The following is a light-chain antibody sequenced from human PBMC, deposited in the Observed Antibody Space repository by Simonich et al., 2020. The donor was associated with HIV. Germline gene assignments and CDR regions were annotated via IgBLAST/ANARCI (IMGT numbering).Light chain of an antibody. J-gene: IGKJ1*01. CDR2: WAS. CDR3: QQYYITPWT. Sequence: DIVMTQSPDSLAVSLGARATITCKSSQSLLYTSNDKNYLAWYQQKPGQPPKLLIYWASTRESGVPDRFSGSGSGTDFTLTISSLQAEDVAVYYCQQYYITPWTFGQGTKVEIK. CDR1: QSLLYTSNDKNY. V-gene: IGKV4-1*01.